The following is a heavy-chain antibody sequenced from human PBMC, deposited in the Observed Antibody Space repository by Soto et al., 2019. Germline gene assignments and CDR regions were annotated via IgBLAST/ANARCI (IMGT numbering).Heavy chain of an antibody. CDR2: ISVSGGST. J-gene: IGHJ6*02. V-gene: IGHV3-23*01. D-gene: IGHD3-16*01. Sequence: PGGSLRLSCAVSLSSYAMTWVRQAPGKGLEWVAGISVSGGSTNYAVSVKGRSTISRDNDENTVYLQMNSLRAEDTAVYYCAKGDLFVGGTIYGMDVWGQGTTVTV. CDR1: LSSYA. CDR3: AKGDLFVGGTIYGMDV.